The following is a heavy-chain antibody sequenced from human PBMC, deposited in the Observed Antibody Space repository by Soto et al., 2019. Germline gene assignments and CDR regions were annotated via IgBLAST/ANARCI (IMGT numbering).Heavy chain of an antibody. CDR1: GFTLSSYW. V-gene: IGHV3-7*01. J-gene: IGHJ6*02. CDR2: IKQDGSEK. Sequence: GGSLRLSCAASGFTLSSYWMSWVRQALGKGLEWVANIKQDGSEKYYVDSVKGRFTISRDNAKNSLYLQMNSLRAEDTAVYYCARCITIFGVVAPTYYYYGMDVWGQGTTVTVSS. D-gene: IGHD3-3*01. CDR3: ARCITIFGVVAPTYYYYGMDV.